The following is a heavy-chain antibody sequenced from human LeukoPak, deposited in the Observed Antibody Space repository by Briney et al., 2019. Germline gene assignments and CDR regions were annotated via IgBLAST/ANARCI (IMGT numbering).Heavy chain of an antibody. D-gene: IGHD1-26*01. CDR2: INPSGGST. J-gene: IGHJ4*02. Sequence: ASVKVSCKASGYTFTAHYMHWVRQAPGQGLEWMGIINPSGGSTSYAQKFQGRVTMTRDTSTSTVYMELSSLRSEDTAVYYCARDYTRSGSYSPPGYWGQGTLVTVSS. CDR3: ARDYTRSGSYSPPGY. V-gene: IGHV1-46*01. CDR1: GYTFTAHY.